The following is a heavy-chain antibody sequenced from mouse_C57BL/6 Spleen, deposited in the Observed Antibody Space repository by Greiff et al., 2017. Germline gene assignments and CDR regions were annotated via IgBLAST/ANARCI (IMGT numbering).Heavy chain of an antibody. Sequence: VQLQQSGPELVKPGASVKISCKASGYAFSSSWMNWVKQRPGKGLEWIGRIYPGDGDTNYNGKFKGKATLTADKSSSTAYMQLSSLTSEDSAVYFCARQYSNYPYAMDYWGQGTSVTVSS. CDR3: ARQYSNYPYAMDY. V-gene: IGHV1-82*01. CDR2: IYPGDGDT. CDR1: GYAFSSSW. D-gene: IGHD2-5*01. J-gene: IGHJ4*01.